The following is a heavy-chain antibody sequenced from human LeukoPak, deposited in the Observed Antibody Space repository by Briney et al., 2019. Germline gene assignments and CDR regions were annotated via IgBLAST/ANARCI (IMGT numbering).Heavy chain of an antibody. CDR1: GGSISSYH. Sequence: SETLSLTCTVSGGSISSYHWSWVRQPPGKGLGWIGYVYYSRSTDYNPSLKSRVTISVDTSKNQFSLRLTSVTAADTAVYYCARLGGSYYHVYYFDQWGQGTLVTVSS. CDR3: ARLGGSYYHVYYFDQ. J-gene: IGHJ4*02. D-gene: IGHD1-26*01. CDR2: VYYSRST. V-gene: IGHV4-59*08.